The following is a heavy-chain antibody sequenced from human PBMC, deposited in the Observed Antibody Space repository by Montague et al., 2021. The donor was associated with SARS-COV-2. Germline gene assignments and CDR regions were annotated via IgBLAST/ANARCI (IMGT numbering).Heavy chain of an antibody. D-gene: IGHD2-2*01. CDR1: GGSISSYY. CDR3: ARALVVPAAIGDFGDYYYYYAMAV. V-gene: IGHV4-4*07. J-gene: IGHJ6*02. Sequence: SETLSLTCAVSGGSISSYYWSWIRQPAGKGLEWIGRMYTSGTPDYNPSPKSRVTMSIDTSKNRLSLRLTSVTAADTAVYYCARALVVPAAIGDFGDYYYYYAMAVWGQGITVTVSS. CDR2: MYTSGTP.